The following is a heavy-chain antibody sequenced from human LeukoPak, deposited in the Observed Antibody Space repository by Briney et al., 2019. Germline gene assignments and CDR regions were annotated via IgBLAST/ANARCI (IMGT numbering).Heavy chain of an antibody. D-gene: IGHD2-15*01. CDR3: ARDRFRYCSGAYCSHFEF. CDR2: INWNSGTI. Sequence: GRSLRLSCAASGFIFGDYAMHWVRQAPGKGLEWVSGINWNSGTIGYADSVKGRFTISRDNAKNSLYLQMNSLRADDMAFYYCARDRFRYCSGAYCSHFEFWGQGTLVSVSS. CDR1: GFIFGDYA. V-gene: IGHV3-9*03. J-gene: IGHJ4*02.